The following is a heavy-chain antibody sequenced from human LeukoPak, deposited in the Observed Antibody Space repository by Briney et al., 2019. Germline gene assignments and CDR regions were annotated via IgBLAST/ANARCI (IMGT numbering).Heavy chain of an antibody. CDR2: IYYSGST. Sequence: SETLSLTCTVSGGSISNKYWSWIRQPPGKGLEWIGYIYYSGSTNYNPSLKSRVTILVDTSNNQLSLKVNSVTAADTAMYYCVKSNSRYQPWTLDIWGRGTMVTVSS. J-gene: IGHJ3*02. D-gene: IGHD2-2*01. V-gene: IGHV4-59*01. CDR3: VKSNSRYQPWTLDI. CDR1: GGSISNKY.